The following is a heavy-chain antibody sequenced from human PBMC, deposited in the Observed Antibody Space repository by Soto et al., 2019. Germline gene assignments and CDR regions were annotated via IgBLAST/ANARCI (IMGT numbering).Heavy chain of an antibody. CDR3: VCSLEPTTGIDY. J-gene: IGHJ4*02. D-gene: IGHD2-2*01. CDR2: IHYSGNT. Sequence: QLYLQQSGPGLVKPSETLSLTCSVSGGSITSDSYYWGWVRQPPGMGLEWIGNIHYSGNTHSDPSLKSRLSMSVDTAKSQFSLSLSSVTAADTAVYYCVCSLEPTTGIDYWGQGILVTVSS. V-gene: IGHV4-39*01. CDR1: GGSITSDSYY.